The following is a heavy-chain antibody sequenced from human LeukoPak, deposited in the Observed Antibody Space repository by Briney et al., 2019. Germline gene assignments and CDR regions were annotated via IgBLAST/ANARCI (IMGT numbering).Heavy chain of an antibody. V-gene: IGHV4-61*02. Sequence: ASETLSLTCTVSGGSISSGSYYWSWIRQPGGKGLEWIGRIYTSGSTNYNPSLKSRVTISVDTSKNQFSRKLSSVTAADTAVYYCVGGIHPFFDYWGQGTLVTVSS. D-gene: IGHD3-16*01. J-gene: IGHJ4*02. CDR2: IYTSGST. CDR1: GGSISSGSYY. CDR3: VGGIHPFFDY.